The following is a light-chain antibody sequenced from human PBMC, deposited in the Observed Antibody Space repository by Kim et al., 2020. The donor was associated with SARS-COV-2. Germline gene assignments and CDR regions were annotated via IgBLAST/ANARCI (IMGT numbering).Light chain of an antibody. J-gene: IGLJ2*01. Sequence: SYELTQPPSVSVSPGQTASITCSGDKLGDKYASWYQLKPGQSPILVIYQDNKRPSGIPERFSGSNSGNTATLTISGTQGMDEADYYCQAWDSGTVVFGGGTQLTVL. CDR2: QDN. CDR1: KLGDKY. V-gene: IGLV3-1*01. CDR3: QAWDSGTVV.